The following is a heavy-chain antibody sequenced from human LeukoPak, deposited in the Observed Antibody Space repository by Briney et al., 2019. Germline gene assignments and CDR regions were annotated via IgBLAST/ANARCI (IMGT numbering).Heavy chain of an antibody. Sequence: SETLSLTCAVYGGSFSGYYWSWIRQPPGKGLEWIGEINHSGSTNYNPSLKSRVTISVDTSKNQFSLKLCSVTAADTAVYYCARYPYYYDSSGYYRHTYYFDYWGQGTLVTVSS. V-gene: IGHV4-34*01. CDR3: ARYPYYYDSSGYYRHTYYFDY. CDR1: GGSFSGYY. D-gene: IGHD3-22*01. CDR2: INHSGST. J-gene: IGHJ4*02.